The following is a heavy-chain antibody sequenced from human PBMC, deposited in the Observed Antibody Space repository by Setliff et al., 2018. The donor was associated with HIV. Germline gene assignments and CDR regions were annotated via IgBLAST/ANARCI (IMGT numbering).Heavy chain of an antibody. V-gene: IGHV4-61*09. D-gene: IGHD6-13*01. J-gene: IGHJ6*03. CDR2: IYITGDT. Sequence: SETLSLTCSVSGGSINRGTYYWTWIRQSAGKGLEWIGHIYITGDTDYNPSLKSRVTISVDTSKNQLSLKLSSVTAADTAVYYCARHRDPPGSSWIYYYSYIDVWGKGTTVTGSS. CDR3: ARHRDPPGSSWIYYYSYIDV. CDR1: GGSINRGTYY.